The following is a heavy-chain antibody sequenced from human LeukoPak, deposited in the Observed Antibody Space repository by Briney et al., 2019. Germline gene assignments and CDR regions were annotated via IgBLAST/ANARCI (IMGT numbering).Heavy chain of an antibody. CDR2: IYSGGTT. V-gene: IGHV3-66*01. J-gene: IGHJ4*02. CDR3: ARCPSDFYFDS. Sequence: PGGSLRLSCVASGFTVRSNYMNWVRQAPGKGLEWVSIIYSGGTTYYADSVKGRFTIPRDNSKNTLYLQMNSLRAEDTAVYYCARCPSDFYFDSWGQGILVTVSS. D-gene: IGHD3-3*01. CDR1: GFTVRSNY.